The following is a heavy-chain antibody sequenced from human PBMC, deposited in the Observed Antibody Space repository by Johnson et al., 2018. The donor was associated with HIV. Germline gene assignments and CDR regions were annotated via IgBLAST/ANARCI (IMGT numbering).Heavy chain of an antibody. CDR3: AKRGARYCSGGSCFDAFDI. D-gene: IGHD2-15*01. V-gene: IGHV3-30*02. CDR2: IRYDGSNK. CDR1: GFIFSSYG. Sequence: QVQLVESGGGVVQPGGSLRLSCVASGFIFSSYGMHWVRQAPGKGLEWVAFIRYDGSNKYYADSVKGRFTISRDNSKNTLYLQMNSLRAEDTAVYYCAKRGARYCSGGSCFDAFDIWGQGTMVTVSS. J-gene: IGHJ3*02.